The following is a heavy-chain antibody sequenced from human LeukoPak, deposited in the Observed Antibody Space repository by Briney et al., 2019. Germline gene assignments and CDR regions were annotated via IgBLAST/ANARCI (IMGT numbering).Heavy chain of an antibody. CDR3: TSSGSGYYYYGMDV. CDR1: GFTFSGSG. V-gene: IGHV3-73*01. CDR2: IRSKANSYAT. D-gene: IGHD3-3*01. Sequence: PGGSLRLSCAASGFTFSGSGIHWVRQASGKGLEWVGRIRSKANSYATAYAASVKGSFTISRDDSKNTAFLQMNSLKTEDTAVYYCTSSGSGYYYYGMDVWGQGTTVTVSS. J-gene: IGHJ6*02.